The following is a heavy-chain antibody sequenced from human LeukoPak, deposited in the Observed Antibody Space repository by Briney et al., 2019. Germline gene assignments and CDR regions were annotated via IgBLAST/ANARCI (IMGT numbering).Heavy chain of an antibody. J-gene: IGHJ4*02. CDR2: INPYTGGT. CDR3: ARDNTSGYYADY. CDR1: GYTFTDNF. Sequence: ASVKVSCKASGYTFTDNFMQWVRQAPGRGLEWMGWINPYTGGTKYVERFQGRVTMTRDTSISTAYMEVRRLRSDDTAVYYCARDNTSGYYADYWGQGTLATASS. D-gene: IGHD3-22*01. V-gene: IGHV1-2*02.